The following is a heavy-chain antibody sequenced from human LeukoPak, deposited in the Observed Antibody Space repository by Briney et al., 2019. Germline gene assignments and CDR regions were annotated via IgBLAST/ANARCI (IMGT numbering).Heavy chain of an antibody. CDR3: ARDFVLVGAPSTDY. CDR2: ISSSGSTI. V-gene: IGHV3-11*01. D-gene: IGHD1-26*01. Sequence: GGSLRLSCAAPGFTFSDYYMSWIRQAPGKGLEWVSYISSSGSTIYYADSVKGRFTISRDNAKNSLYLQMNSLRAEDTAVYYCARDFVLVGAPSTDYWGQGTLVTVSS. J-gene: IGHJ4*02. CDR1: GFTFSDYY.